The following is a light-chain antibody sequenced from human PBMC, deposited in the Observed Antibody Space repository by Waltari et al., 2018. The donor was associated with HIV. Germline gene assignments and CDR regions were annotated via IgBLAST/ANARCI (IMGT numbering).Light chain of an antibody. CDR3: SSYTTSSTWV. J-gene: IGLJ3*02. CDR1: SSDIGGYKY. Sequence: HSALTQPASVSGSPGQSITISCTGTSSDIGGYKYVSWYQQQPGKAPKLMISEVSNRPSWVSNRFSGSKSGNTASLTISGLQAEDEADYYCSSYTTSSTWVFGGGTKLTVL. CDR2: EVS. V-gene: IGLV2-14*01.